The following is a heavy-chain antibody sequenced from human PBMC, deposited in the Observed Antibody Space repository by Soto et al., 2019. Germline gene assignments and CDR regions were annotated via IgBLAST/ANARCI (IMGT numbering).Heavy chain of an antibody. D-gene: IGHD6-6*01. CDR3: ARESHPSYSSSSNWFDP. CDR2: IWYDGSNK. V-gene: IGHV3-33*01. J-gene: IGHJ5*02. CDR1: GFTFSSYG. Sequence: GGSLRLSCAASGFTFSSYGMHWVRQAPGKGLEWVAVIWYDGSNKYYADSVKGRFTISRDNSKNTLYLQMNSLRAEDTAVYYCARESHPSYSSSSNWFDPWGQGTLVTVSS.